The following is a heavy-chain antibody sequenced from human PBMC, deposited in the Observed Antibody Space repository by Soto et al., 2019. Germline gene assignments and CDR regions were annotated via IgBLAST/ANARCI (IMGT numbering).Heavy chain of an antibody. CDR3: ARMDQLGY. V-gene: IGHV3-74*01. CDR2: INSDGSST. Sequence: GGSTRLACAASGLTFSSSWIDGACQAPGKGLVWVSRINSDGSSTSYADSVKGRFTISRDNAKNTLYLQMNSLRAEDTAVYYCARMDQLGYWGQRTLVTVSS. CDR1: GLTFSSSW. D-gene: IGHD2-2*01. J-gene: IGHJ4*02.